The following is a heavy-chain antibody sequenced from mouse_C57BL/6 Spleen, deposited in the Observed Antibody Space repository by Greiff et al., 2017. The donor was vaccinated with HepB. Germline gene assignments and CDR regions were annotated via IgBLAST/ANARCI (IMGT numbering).Heavy chain of an antibody. D-gene: IGHD1-1*01. J-gene: IGHJ2*01. CDR1: GYTFTSYW. CDR2: IYPGSGST. Sequence: QVQLQQPGAELVKPGASVKMSCKASGYTFTSYWITWVKQRPGQGLEWIGDIYPGSGSTNYYEKFKSKATLTVDTSSSTAYMQLSSLTSEDSAVYYCARSSYYGSPFDYWGQGTTLTVSS. CDR3: ARSSYYGSPFDY. V-gene: IGHV1-55*01.